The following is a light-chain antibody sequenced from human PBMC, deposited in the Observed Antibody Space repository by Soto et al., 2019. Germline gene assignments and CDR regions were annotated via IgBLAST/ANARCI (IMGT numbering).Light chain of an antibody. V-gene: IGKV1-17*01. CDR1: QSISSY. CDR2: AAS. Sequence: DIQMTQSPSSLSASLGDRVTITCRASQSISSYLNWYQQKPGKAPKVLIYAASSWQSGVPSRFSGSGSGTEFTLTISSLQPDDFATYYCLQYNSYPITFGQGTRLEI. J-gene: IGKJ5*01. CDR3: LQYNSYPIT.